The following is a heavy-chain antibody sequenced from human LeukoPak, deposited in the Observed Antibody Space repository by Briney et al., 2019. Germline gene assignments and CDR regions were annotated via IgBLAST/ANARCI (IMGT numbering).Heavy chain of an antibody. D-gene: IGHD3-10*01. CDR1: GFTFSSYA. CDR2: ISGSGATT. CDR3: AKDYAYYYGSGIGGFDY. J-gene: IGHJ4*02. V-gene: IGHV3-23*01. Sequence: PGGSLRLSCAASGFTFSSYAMSWVRQAPGKGLEWVSAISGSGATTYYADSVKGRFTISRDKSNNTLYLQMNSLRAEDTAVHYYAKDYAYYYGSGIGGFDYWGQGTLVTVAS.